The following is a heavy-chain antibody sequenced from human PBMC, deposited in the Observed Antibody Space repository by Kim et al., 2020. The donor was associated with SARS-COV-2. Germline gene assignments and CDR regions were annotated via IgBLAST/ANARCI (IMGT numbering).Heavy chain of an antibody. Sequence: GGSLRLSCAASGFTVSSNYMSWVLQAPGKGLEWVSVIYSGGSTYYADSVKGRFTISRDNSKNTLYLQMNSLRAEDTAVYYCARDWYYYDSSGYYDDDAFDIWGQGTMVTGSS. J-gene: IGHJ3*02. V-gene: IGHV3-66*01. CDR1: GFTVSSNY. D-gene: IGHD3-22*01. CDR2: IYSGGST. CDR3: ARDWYYYDSSGYYDDDAFDI.